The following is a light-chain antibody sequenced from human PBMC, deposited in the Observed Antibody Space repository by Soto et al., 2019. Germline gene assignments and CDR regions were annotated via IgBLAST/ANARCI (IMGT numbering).Light chain of an antibody. J-gene: IGKJ5*01. CDR2: DAS. CDR1: QSVSIN. V-gene: IGKV3D-11*02. Sequence: IVMTQSPATLSVSPGERATLSCRASQSVSINLAWYQQKPGQAPRLLIYDASKRATGIPARFSGSGSGTNFTLTISSLEPEDFAVYYCQQRRSWQVTFGQGTRLEIK. CDR3: QQRRSWQVT.